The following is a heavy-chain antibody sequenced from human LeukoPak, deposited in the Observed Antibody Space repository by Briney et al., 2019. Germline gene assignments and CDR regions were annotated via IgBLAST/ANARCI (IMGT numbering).Heavy chain of an antibody. Sequence: ASETLSLTYTVSGGSVSTSDYYWGWIRQSPVKGLEWIGDVFYTGKTNYNPSLRGRATISIDTSKNQFSLKLTYVTAADSAVYYRARVFDSWGQGTLVTVSS. CDR2: VFYTGKT. V-gene: IGHV4-39*07. CDR1: GGSVSTSDYY. J-gene: IGHJ4*02. CDR3: ARVFDS.